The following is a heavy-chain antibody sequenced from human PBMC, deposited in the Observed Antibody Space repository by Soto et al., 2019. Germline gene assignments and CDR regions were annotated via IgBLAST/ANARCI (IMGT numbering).Heavy chain of an antibody. D-gene: IGHD3-10*01. V-gene: IGHV3-15*01. CDR1: GFTFSNAW. J-gene: IGHJ4*02. CDR2: IKSKTDGGTT. Sequence: GGSLRLSCAASGFTFSNAWMSWVRQAPGKGLEWVGRIKSKTDGGTTDYAAPVKGRFTISRDDSKNTLYLQMNSLKTEDTAVYYCTTALWFGEYYFDYWGQGTLVTVSS. CDR3: TTALWFGEYYFDY.